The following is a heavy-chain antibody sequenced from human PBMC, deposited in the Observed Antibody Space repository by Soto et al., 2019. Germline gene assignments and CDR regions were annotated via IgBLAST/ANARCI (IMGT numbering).Heavy chain of an antibody. CDR2: IIPIFGTA. V-gene: IGHV1-69*13. D-gene: IGHD3-3*01. CDR3: SRDSTIFGVINRYYYGMDV. J-gene: IGHJ6*02. Sequence: SVKVSHKASRGTLRRYALRWLRQAPAQGLEWMGGIIPIFGTANYAQKFQGRVTITADESTSTAYMELSSLRSEDTAVYYCSRDSTIFGVINRYYYGMDVWGQGTTVTVSS. CDR1: RGTLRRYA.